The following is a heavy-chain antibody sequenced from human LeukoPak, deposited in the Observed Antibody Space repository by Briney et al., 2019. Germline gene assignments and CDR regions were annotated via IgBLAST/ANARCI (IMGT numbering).Heavy chain of an antibody. Sequence: ASVTVSCKVSGYTLTELSMHCVRHAPGKAPEWMGGFDPEDAETIYAQKFQGRVTMTEDTSTDTAYMELSSLRSEDTAVYYCATREFSFESRTDYWGQGTLVTVSS. V-gene: IGHV1-24*01. CDR3: ATREFSFESRTDY. J-gene: IGHJ4*02. D-gene: IGHD3-3*01. CDR2: FDPEDAET. CDR1: GYTLTELS.